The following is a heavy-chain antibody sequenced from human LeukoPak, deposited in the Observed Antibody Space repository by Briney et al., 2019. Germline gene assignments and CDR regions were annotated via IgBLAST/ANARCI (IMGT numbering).Heavy chain of an antibody. CDR2: ISNSGTT. V-gene: IGHV4-59*01. J-gene: IGHJ5*02. Sequence: SETLSLTCTVSGGSINVYYWTWTRQPPGKGLKWIGYISNSGTTDYNPSLKSRVTMSVDTSKNEFSLKVTSVTAADTAMYYCARVVRGAVTSNCFDPWGQGTLVTVSS. D-gene: IGHD4-17*01. CDR1: GGSINVYY. CDR3: ARVVRGAVTSNCFDP.